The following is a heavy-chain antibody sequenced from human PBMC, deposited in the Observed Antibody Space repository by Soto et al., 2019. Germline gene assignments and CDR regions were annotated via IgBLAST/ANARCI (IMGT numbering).Heavy chain of an antibody. V-gene: IGHV2-5*02. Sequence: QITLKESGPSLVKPTQTLTLTCTFSGFSLTTSGVAVGWIRQPPGKALEWLALIYGDDDKRYSTSLKTRLAMSRGTSENQVVLTMTDMDPVDTATFYCAHSKFGSDVGAFVIWGHGTMVTVSS. D-gene: IGHD3-10*01. CDR2: IYGDDDK. CDR1: GFSLTTSGVA. CDR3: AHSKFGSDVGAFVI. J-gene: IGHJ3*02.